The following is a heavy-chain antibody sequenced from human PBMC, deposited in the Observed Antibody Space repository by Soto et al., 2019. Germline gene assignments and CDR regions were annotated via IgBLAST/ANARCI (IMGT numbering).Heavy chain of an antibody. Sequence: PGGSLRLSCAASGFTFSSYGMHWVRQAPGKGLEWVAVISYDGSNKYYADSVKGRFTISRDNSKNTLYLQMNSLRAEDTAVYYCAKDRGLTGESPPPLYYPGMDVWGNGTTVTVAS. V-gene: IGHV3-30*18. CDR1: GFTFSSYG. J-gene: IGHJ6*04. CDR2: ISYDGSNK. D-gene: IGHD3-10*01. CDR3: AKDRGLTGESPPPLYYPGMDV.